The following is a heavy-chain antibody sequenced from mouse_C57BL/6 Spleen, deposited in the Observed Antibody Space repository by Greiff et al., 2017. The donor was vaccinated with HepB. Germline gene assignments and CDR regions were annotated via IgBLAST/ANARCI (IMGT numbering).Heavy chain of an antibody. CDR2: INPNNGGT. CDR1: GYTFTDYN. CDR3: ARNYVVLYWYFDV. D-gene: IGHD2-1*01. Sequence: VQLKQSGPELVKPGASVKIPCKASGYTFTDYNMDWVKQSHGKSLEWIGDINPNNGGTIYNQKFKGKATLTVDKSSSTAYMELRSLTSEDTAVYYCARNYVVLYWYFDVWGTGTTVTVSS. J-gene: IGHJ1*03. V-gene: IGHV1-18*01.